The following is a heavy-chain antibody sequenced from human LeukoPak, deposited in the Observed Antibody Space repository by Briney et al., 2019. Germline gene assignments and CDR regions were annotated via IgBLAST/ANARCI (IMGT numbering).Heavy chain of an antibody. D-gene: IGHD2-15*01. V-gene: IGHV3-23*01. CDR1: GHSFSDYA. CDR3: AKGCLCYSGLSSWFDP. CDR2: MSGSGGT. J-gene: IGHJ5*02. Sequence: GGSLRLSCAASGHSFSDYARGWLRQAPGKGLEWVSGMSGSGGTYYSDSVRGRFTISRNNSNNTLHLQMDSLRADDTAVYYCAKGCLCYSGLSSWFDPWGQGTLVSVSS.